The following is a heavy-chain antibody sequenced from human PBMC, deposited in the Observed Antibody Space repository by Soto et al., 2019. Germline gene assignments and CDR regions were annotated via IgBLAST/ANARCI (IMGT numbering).Heavy chain of an antibody. CDR2: ISSSSSYI. Sequence: EVQLVESGGGLVKPGGSLRLSCAASGFTFSSYSMNWLRQAPGMGLAWVSSISSSSSYIYYADSVKGRFTISRDNAKNPLYVQMNSLRAEDAAVHHCAREGADSSSWYYYYYGMDVWGQGTTVTVSS. D-gene: IGHD6-13*01. V-gene: IGHV3-21*01. CDR1: GFTFSSYS. J-gene: IGHJ6*02. CDR3: AREGADSSSWYYYYYGMDV.